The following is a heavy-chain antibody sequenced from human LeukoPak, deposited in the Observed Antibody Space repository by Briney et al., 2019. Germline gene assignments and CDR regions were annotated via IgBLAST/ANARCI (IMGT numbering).Heavy chain of an antibody. V-gene: IGHV4-4*02. CDR2: VYPSGST. CDR1: GDSISNSNW. D-gene: IGHD1-14*01. Sequence: PSETLSLTCAVSGDSISNSNWWTWIRQPPGKGLEWIGEVYPSGSTNYSPSLKSRVTISVDKSKNQFSLTLRSVTAADTAVYFCGTTEHDGGDYWGQGTLVTVSS. CDR3: GTTEHDGGDY. J-gene: IGHJ4*02.